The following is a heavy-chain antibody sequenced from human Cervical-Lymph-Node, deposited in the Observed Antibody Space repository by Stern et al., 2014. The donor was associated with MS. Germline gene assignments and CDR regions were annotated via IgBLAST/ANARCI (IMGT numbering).Heavy chain of an antibody. CDR2: IYYSGST. CDR1: SGSITNYY. CDR3: ARGLHDFWSGYRDALDM. Sequence: LQLQESGPGLVKPSETLSLTCTVSSGSITNYYWSWLRQPPGPGLEGVGYIYYSGSTNYNPSLKSRVTISGDMSKNQFSLKLRSVTAADTAVYYCARGLHDFWSGYRDALDMWGQGTMVTVSS. V-gene: IGHV4-59*01. D-gene: IGHD3-3*01. J-gene: IGHJ3*02.